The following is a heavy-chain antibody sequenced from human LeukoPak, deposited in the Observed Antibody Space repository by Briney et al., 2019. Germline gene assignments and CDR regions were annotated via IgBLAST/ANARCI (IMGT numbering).Heavy chain of an antibody. CDR1: GGTFISYA. CDR3: ARVHEDSSYYYDSSGYHLDY. J-gene: IGHJ4*02. CDR2: IIPSFGTA. V-gene: IGHV1-69*05. Sequence: ASVKVSCKASGGTFISYAISWVRQAPGQGLEWMGGIIPSFGTANYAQKFQGRVTITTDESTSTAYMELSSLTSEDTAVYYCARVHEDSSYYYDSSGYHLDYWGQGTLVTVSS. D-gene: IGHD3-22*01.